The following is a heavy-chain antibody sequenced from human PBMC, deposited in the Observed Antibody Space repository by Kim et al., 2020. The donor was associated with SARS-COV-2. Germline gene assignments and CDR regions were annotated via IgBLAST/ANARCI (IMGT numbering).Heavy chain of an antibody. J-gene: IGHJ4*02. Sequence: SQTLSLSCAISGDSVSSNSAAWNWIRQSPSRGLEWLGRTYYRSKWYNDYAVSVKSRITINPDTSKNQFSLQLNSVTPEDTAVYYCARDQPVVGAPVGNFDYWGQGTLVTVSS. D-gene: IGHD1-26*01. V-gene: IGHV6-1*01. CDR2: TYYRSKWYN. CDR3: ARDQPVVGAPVGNFDY. CDR1: GDSVSSNSAA.